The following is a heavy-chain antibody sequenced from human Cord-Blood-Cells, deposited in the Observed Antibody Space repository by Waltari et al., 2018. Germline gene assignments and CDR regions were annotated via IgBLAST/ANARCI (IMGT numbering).Heavy chain of an antibody. D-gene: IGHD3-3*01. CDR1: GFTFSSYW. V-gene: IGHV3-74*01. CDR2: INSDGSST. Sequence: EVQLVESGGGLVQPGGSLRLSCAASGFTFSSYWMHWVCQAPGKGLVWVSRINSDGSSTSYADSVKGRFTISRDNAKNTLYLQMNSLRAEDTAVYYCARAGVVIHAFDIWGQGTMVTVSS. J-gene: IGHJ3*02. CDR3: ARAGVVIHAFDI.